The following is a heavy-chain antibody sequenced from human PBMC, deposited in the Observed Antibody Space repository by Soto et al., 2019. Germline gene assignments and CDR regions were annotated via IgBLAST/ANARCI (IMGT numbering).Heavy chain of an antibody. J-gene: IGHJ5*02. CDR2: MNPNSGNT. CDR3: ARRLKIPRGWFDP. V-gene: IGHV1-8*01. Sequence: GASVKVSCKASGYTFTSYDINWVRQATGQGLEWMGWMNPNSGNTGYAQKFQGRVTMTRNTSISTAYMELSSLRSEDTALYYCARRLKIPRGWFDPWGQGTLVTVSS. CDR1: GYTFTSYD.